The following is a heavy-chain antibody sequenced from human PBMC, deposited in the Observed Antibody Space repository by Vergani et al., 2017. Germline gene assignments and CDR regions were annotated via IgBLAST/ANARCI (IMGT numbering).Heavy chain of an antibody. D-gene: IGHD3-16*02. CDR1: GYSFTSYW. J-gene: IGHJ3*02. CDR3: ARHEGLYDYVWGSYHDDAFDI. V-gene: IGHV5-51*01. CDR2: IYPGDSDT. Sequence: EVQLVQSGAEVKKPGESLKISCKGSGYSFTSYWIGWVRQMPGKGLEWMGIIYPGDSDTRYSPSFQGQVTISADKSISTAYLQWSRLKASDTAMYYCARHEGLYDYVWGSYHDDAFDIWGQGTMVTVSS.